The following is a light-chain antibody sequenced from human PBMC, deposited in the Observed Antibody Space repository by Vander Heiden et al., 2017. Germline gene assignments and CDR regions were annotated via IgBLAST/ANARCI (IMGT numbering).Light chain of an antibody. CDR2: EDN. J-gene: IGLJ2*01. V-gene: IGLV3-10*01. Sequence: SYELRQPPSVSVSPGQTARITCAGDALPSKYAYWYQQKSGQAPVLVICEDNKRPSGIPGRFSGSSTGTMATLTISGAQVEDEADYYCYSTDSSGKHRVFGGGTKLTVL. CDR1: ALPSKY. CDR3: YSTDSSGKHRV.